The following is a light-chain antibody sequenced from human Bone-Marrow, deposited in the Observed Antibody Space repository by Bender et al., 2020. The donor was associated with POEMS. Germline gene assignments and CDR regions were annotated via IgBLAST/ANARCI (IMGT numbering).Light chain of an antibody. CDR3: SSYAGVDKFV. Sequence: SYELTQPPSVSVSPGQTARITCSGDALPNQYAYWYQQKPGQAPVEVIYKDNERPSGIPERFSGSKSGNTASLTVSGLQAEDEADYYCSSYAGVDKFVFGTGTKVTVL. CDR2: KDN. CDR1: ALPNQY. V-gene: IGLV3-25*02. J-gene: IGLJ1*01.